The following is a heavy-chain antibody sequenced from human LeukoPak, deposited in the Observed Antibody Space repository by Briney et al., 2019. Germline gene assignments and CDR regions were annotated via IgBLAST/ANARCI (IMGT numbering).Heavy chain of an antibody. CDR1: GGSFNDYY. CDR2: INLRGST. V-gene: IGHV4-34*01. CDR3: ARDLEAVAGKTL. D-gene: IGHD6-19*01. J-gene: IGHJ4*02. Sequence: SETLSLTCAVYGGSFNDYYWNWIRQPPGKGLEWIGEINLRGSTTYNPSLKSRVTISLDESKNQFSLKLSSVTAADTAVYFCARDLEAVAGKTLWGQGTLVTVSS.